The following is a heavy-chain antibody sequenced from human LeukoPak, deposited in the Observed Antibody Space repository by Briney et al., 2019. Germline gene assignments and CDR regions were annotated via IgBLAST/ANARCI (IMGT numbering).Heavy chain of an antibody. CDR1: GGSISSSSYY. V-gene: IGHV4-61*05. J-gene: IGHJ6*02. CDR3: ARQAVVVVPAAMTGYGMDV. CDR2: IYYSGST. Sequence: SETLSLTCTVSGGSISSSSYYWGWIRQPPGKGLEWIGYIYYSGSTNYNPSLKSRVTISVDTSKNQFSLKLSSVTAADTAVYYCARQAVVVVPAAMTGYGMDVWGQGTTVTVSS. D-gene: IGHD2-2*01.